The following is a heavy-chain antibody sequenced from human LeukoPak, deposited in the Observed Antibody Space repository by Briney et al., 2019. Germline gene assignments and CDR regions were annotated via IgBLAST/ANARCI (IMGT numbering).Heavy chain of an antibody. V-gene: IGHV1-2*02. CDR1: GYTFTSYY. J-gene: IGHJ4*02. CDR3: ARGYSYGYQHFDY. D-gene: IGHD5-18*01. Sequence: SVKVSCKASGYTFTSYYMHWVGQAPGQGVEWMGWMNPNSGGTNYAQKFQGRVTMTSDTSISTAYMELSRLRSDDTAVYYCARGYSYGYQHFDYWGQGTLVTVSS. CDR2: MNPNSGGT.